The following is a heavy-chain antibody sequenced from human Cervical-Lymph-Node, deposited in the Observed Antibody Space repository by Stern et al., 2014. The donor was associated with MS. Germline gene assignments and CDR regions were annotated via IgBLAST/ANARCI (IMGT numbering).Heavy chain of an antibody. Sequence: QVQLVQSGAEVRKPGASVKVSCKASGYTLTIFYIHWVRQAPGQGLEWMGINSPSGGRTTFAQKFQGRVPMTRDKSHSTVYMELNSLRSEDTAVYYCASGGEVDGGGVWGQGTAVTVFS. J-gene: IGHJ6*02. CDR3: ASGGEVDGGGV. CDR2: NSPSGGRT. V-gene: IGHV1-46*01. D-gene: IGHD1-26*01. CDR1: GYTLTIFY.